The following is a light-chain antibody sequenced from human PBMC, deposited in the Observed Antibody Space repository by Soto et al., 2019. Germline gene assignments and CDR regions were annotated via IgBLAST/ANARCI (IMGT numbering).Light chain of an antibody. Sequence: EIVMTQSPATLSVSPGERATLSCRASQSVSSNLAWYQQKPGQAPRLLIYGASSRATGIPARFSGSGSGTEFHLNIRSLQSEDFAVYYCQQYNNWPRTFGQGTKVEIK. CDR2: GAS. CDR1: QSVSSN. V-gene: IGKV3-15*01. J-gene: IGKJ1*01. CDR3: QQYNNWPRT.